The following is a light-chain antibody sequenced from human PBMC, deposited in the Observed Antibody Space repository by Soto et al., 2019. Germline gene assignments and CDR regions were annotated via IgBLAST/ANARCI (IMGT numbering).Light chain of an antibody. V-gene: IGKV3D-20*01. CDR2: DTS. Sequence: DIVLTQSPATLSLSPGERATLYCGASQRVSSGFLAWYQQKPGLAPRLILYDTSFRATGIPDRFSGSGSGTGLTLTISRLDHEDLAVYFSQIYGISASFGQGTKVET. CDR1: QRVSSGF. CDR3: QIYGISAS. J-gene: IGKJ1*01.